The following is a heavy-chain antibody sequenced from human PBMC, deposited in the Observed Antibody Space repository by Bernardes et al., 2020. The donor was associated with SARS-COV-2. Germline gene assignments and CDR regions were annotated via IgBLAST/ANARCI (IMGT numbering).Heavy chain of an antibody. V-gene: IGHV4-59*12. CDR1: GDSLSNSF. CDR3: ARGSAAVVSHFMLLFANWYFDL. J-gene: IGHJ2*01. CDR2: ISYSGSS. Sequence: SETLSLTCGVSGDSLSNSFWSWIRQSPGRGLEWIGYISYSGSSDYNPSLKSRVTMSVDTSKSQFSLVLRSVTAADTAVYYCARGSAAVVSHFMLLFANWYFDLWGRGTLVTVSS. D-gene: IGHD2-15*01.